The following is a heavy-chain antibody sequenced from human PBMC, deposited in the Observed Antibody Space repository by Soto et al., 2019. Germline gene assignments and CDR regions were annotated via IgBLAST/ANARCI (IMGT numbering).Heavy chain of an antibody. D-gene: IGHD6-13*01. V-gene: IGHV3-23*01. J-gene: IGHJ4*02. CDR2: ISGSGDTT. Sequence: GSLKLSRAASGPSFSSYPMTWVRQAPGKGLEWVSAISGSGDTTLYAASVRGRLIISRDNSKNKVYLDMSSLRAEDTALYYCAGPVGGYQVLFGTWYGTRSDYWGQGTLVTVSS. CDR3: AGPVGGYQVLFGTWYGTRSDY. CDR1: GPSFSSYP.